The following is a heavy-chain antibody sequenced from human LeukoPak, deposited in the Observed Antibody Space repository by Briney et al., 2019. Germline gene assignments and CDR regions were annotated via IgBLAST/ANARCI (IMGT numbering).Heavy chain of an antibody. CDR2: ISYDGSNK. V-gene: IGHV3-30*04. Sequence: PGRSLRLSCAASGFTFSSYAMHWVRQAPGKGLEWVAVISYDGSNKYYADSVKGRFTISRDNSKNTLYLQMNSLRAEDTAVYYCARGASSSWKNDYWGQGTLVTVSS. CDR1: GFTFSSYA. CDR3: ARGASSSWKNDY. J-gene: IGHJ4*02. D-gene: IGHD6-13*01.